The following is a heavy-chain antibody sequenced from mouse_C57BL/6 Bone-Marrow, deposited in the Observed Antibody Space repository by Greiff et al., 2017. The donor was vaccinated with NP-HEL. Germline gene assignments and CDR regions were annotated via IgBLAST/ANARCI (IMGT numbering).Heavy chain of an antibody. CDR1: GFSLTSYA. CDR2: IWTGGGT. CDR3: ARNDYDGRAWFAY. Sequence: VQLKESGPGLVAPSQSLSITCTVSGFSLTSYAISWVRQPPGKGLEWLGVIWTGGGTHYNSALKSRLSISKDNSKSQVFLKMNSLQTDDTARYYCARNDYDGRAWFAYWGQGTLVTVSA. J-gene: IGHJ3*01. D-gene: IGHD2-4*01. V-gene: IGHV2-9-1*01.